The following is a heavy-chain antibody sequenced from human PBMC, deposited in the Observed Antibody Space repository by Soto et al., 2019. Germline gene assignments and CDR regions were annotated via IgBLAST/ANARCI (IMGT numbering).Heavy chain of an antibody. J-gene: IGHJ4*02. D-gene: IGHD3-10*01. CDR3: AKATDLWFGELPALGY. Sequence: PGGSLRLSCASSGFTFSSYGMHWVRQAPGKGLEWVAVISYDGSNKYYADSVKGRFTISRDNSKNTLYLQMNSLRAEDRAVYYCAKATDLWFGELPALGYWGQGTLVTVS. V-gene: IGHV3-30*18. CDR2: ISYDGSNK. CDR1: GFTFSSYG.